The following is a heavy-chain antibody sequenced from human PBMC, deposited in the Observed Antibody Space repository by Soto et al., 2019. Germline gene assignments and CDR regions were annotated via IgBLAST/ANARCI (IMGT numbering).Heavy chain of an antibody. V-gene: IGHV3-15*07. CDR2: IKSKTDGGTT. CDR1: GFTFSNAW. D-gene: IGHD3-22*01. CDR3: TTAWYYYDSSGYYAFDY. Sequence: EVQLVESGGGLVKPGGSLRLSCAASGFTFSNAWMNWVRQAPGKGLEWVGRIKSKTDGGTTDYAAPVKGRFTISRDDSKNTLYLQMYSLKTEDTAVYYCTTAWYYYDSSGYYAFDYWGQGTLVTVSS. J-gene: IGHJ4*02.